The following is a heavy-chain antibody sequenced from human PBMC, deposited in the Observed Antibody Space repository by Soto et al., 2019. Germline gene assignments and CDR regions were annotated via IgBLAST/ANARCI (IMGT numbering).Heavy chain of an antibody. V-gene: IGHV3-30*18. Sequence: GGSLRLSCAASGFTFNRYAMHWVRQAPGKGLEWVALISYDARNNNDADSVKGRFGISRDNSKDTLYLQMNSLRPEDTAVYYCAKPSGRYFDYLAIASWGQGTLVTVSS. CDR1: GFTFNRYA. D-gene: IGHD3-9*01. J-gene: IGHJ4*02. CDR2: ISYDARNN. CDR3: AKPSGRYFDYLAIAS.